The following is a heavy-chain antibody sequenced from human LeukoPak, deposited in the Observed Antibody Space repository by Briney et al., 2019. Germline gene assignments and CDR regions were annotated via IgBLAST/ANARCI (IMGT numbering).Heavy chain of an antibody. J-gene: IGHJ4*02. Sequence: GGSLRLSCAASGFTFSSYSMNWVRQAPGKGLEWVSSISSSSSYIYYADSVKGRFTISRDNAKNSLYLRMNSLRAEDTAVYYCARDAGYYDSSGYYTSLDYWGQGTLVTVSS. CDR2: ISSSSSYI. D-gene: IGHD3-22*01. CDR3: ARDAGYYDSSGYYTSLDY. CDR1: GFTFSSYS. V-gene: IGHV3-21*01.